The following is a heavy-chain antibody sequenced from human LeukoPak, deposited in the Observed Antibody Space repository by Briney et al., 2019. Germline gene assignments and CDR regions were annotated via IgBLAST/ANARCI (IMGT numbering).Heavy chain of an antibody. J-gene: IGHJ4*02. CDR1: GFTFSSYA. V-gene: IGHV3-23*01. D-gene: IGHD6-19*01. Sequence: PGGSLRLPCSASGFTFSSYAMSWVRQAPGKGLEWVSAINGSGGSTYYADSVKGRFPISRNNSKDTLYLQMNSLRAEDTAVYYCAKGRYSSGWYDYFDYCGQGTLVTVSS. CDR2: INGSGGST. CDR3: AKGRYSSGWYDYFDY.